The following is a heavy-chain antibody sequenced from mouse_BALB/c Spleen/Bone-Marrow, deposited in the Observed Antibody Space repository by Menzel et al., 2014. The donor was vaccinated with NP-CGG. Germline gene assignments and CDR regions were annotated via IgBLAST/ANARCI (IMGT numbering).Heavy chain of an antibody. CDR2: INPSSGYT. V-gene: IGHV1-4*02. CDR1: GYTFTSYT. Sequence: VQLQQSAAELARPGASVKMSCKASGYTFTSYTMHWVKQRPGQGLEWIGYINPSSGYTDYNQKFNVKTTLTADKSSSTAYMQLISLTSEDSAVYYCARLIYGSPFACWGQGTLVTVSA. D-gene: IGHD2-1*01. CDR3: ARLIYGSPFAC. J-gene: IGHJ3*01.